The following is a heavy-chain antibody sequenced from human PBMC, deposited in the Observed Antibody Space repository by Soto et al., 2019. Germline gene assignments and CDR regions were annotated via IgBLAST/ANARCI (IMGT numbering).Heavy chain of an antibody. V-gene: IGHV3-30-3*01. D-gene: IGHD4-17*01. CDR2: ISYDGSNK. J-gene: IGHJ5*02. Sequence: QVQLVESGGGVVQPGRSLRLSCAASGFSFSSYVMHWVRQAPGKGLEWVAAISYDGSNKYYADSVKGRFTISRGNSKITLYLQMDSLRAEDTAVYYCARTTVVTSNWFDPWGQGTLVTVSS. CDR1: GFSFSSYV. CDR3: ARTTVVTSNWFDP.